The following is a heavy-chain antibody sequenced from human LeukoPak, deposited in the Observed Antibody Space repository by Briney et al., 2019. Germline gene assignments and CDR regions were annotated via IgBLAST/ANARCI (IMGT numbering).Heavy chain of an antibody. D-gene: IGHD3-10*01. J-gene: IGHJ5*02. CDR1: GGSISSGGYY. CDR2: IYYSGST. CDR3: ARSFATPNWFDP. V-gene: IGHV4-31*03. Sequence: PSETLSLTCTVSGGSISSGGYYWSWIRQHPGKGLEWIGYIYYSGSTYYNPSLKSRVTISVDRSKNQFSLKLSSVTAADTAVYYCARSFATPNWFDPWGQGTLVTVSS.